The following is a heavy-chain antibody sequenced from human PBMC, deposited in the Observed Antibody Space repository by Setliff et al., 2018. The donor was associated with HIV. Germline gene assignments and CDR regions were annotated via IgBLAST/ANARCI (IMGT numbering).Heavy chain of an antibody. J-gene: IGHJ4*02. Sequence: PSETLSLTCTVSGGSITYSSYYWGWIRQPPGKGLEWTGSMDSSGNTYYSPSLRSRVTLSLDTSKNHISLHLRSVTAADTAVYYCVRQGHWYIPWYFDYWGQGALVTVSS. CDR2: MDSSGNT. D-gene: IGHD1-20*01. CDR1: GGSITYSSYY. V-gene: IGHV4-39*07. CDR3: VRQGHWYIPWYFDY.